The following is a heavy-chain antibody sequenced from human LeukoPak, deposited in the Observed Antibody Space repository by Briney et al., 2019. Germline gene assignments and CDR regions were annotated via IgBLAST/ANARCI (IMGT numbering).Heavy chain of an antibody. D-gene: IGHD4-11*01. V-gene: IGHV3-30*18. Sequence: GGSLRLSCAASGFTFSSYGMHWVRQAPGKGLEWVAVISYDGSNKYYADSVKGRFTISRDNSKNTLYLQMNSLRAEDTAVYYCAKLDDYSNHFDYWGQGTLVTVSS. J-gene: IGHJ4*02. CDR2: ISYDGSNK. CDR1: GFTFSSYG. CDR3: AKLDDYSNHFDY.